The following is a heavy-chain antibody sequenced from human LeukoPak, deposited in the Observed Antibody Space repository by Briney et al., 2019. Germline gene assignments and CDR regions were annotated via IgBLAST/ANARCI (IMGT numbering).Heavy chain of an antibody. CDR1: GGTFSSYA. J-gene: IGHJ4*02. CDR2: IIPIFGTA. D-gene: IGHD5-18*01. Sequence: SVKISCKASGGTFSSYAISWVRQAPGQGLEWMGGIIPIFGTANYAQKFQGRVTITADESASTAYMELSSLRSEDTAVYYCARDGYSYGNKYYFDYWGQGTLVTVSS. CDR3: ARDGYSYGNKYYFDY. V-gene: IGHV1-69*13.